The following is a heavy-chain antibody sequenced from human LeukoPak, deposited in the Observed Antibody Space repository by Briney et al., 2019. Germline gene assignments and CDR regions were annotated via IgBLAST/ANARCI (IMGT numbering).Heavy chain of an antibody. CDR3: TKELHVAVAVADYYYFYMDV. J-gene: IGHJ6*03. D-gene: IGHD6-19*01. CDR2: INGGGNTT. V-gene: IGHV3-23*01. CDR1: GFAFSSFA. Sequence: GSLRLSCAASGFAFSSFAMGWVRQSPGKGLEWLSTINGGGNTTFYSDSVKGRFTISRDNSKNTLYLHMDSLRPDDTAMYYCTKELHVAVAVADYYYFYMDVWGRGTAVTVSS.